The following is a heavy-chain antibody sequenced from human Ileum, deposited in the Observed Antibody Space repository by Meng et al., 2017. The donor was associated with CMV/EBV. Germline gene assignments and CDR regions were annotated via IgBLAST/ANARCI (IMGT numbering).Heavy chain of an antibody. J-gene: IGHJ4*02. CDR1: GFTFRSDW. CDR3: ARGVSSPPGVDY. V-gene: IGHV3-74*01. Sequence: EVQCPGPGGGSVQPGGSLRLSCVASGFTFRSDWMHRDPQAQGKGLVWVSRFNIDGSSTSYADSVKGRFTISRDNAKNTLYLQMNSLRAEDTAVYYCARGVSSPPGVDYWGQGTLVTVSS. D-gene: IGHD6-13*01. CDR2: FNIDGSST.